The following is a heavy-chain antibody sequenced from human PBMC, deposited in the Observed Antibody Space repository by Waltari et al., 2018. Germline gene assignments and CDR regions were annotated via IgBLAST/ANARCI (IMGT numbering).Heavy chain of an antibody. CDR3: ARNRYSSSSFFDY. V-gene: IGHV3-48*04. J-gene: IGHJ4*02. CDR1: GFTFSSYS. CDR2: ISSSSSTI. D-gene: IGHD6-6*01. Sequence: EVQLVESGGGLVQPGGSLRLSCAASGFTFSSYSMNWVRQAPGKGQEWVSYISSSSSTIYYADSVKGRFTISRDNAKNSLYLQMNSLRAEDTAVYYCARNRYSSSSFFDYWGQGTLVTVSS.